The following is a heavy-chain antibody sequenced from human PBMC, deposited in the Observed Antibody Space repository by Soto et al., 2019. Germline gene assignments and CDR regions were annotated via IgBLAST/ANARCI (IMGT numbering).Heavy chain of an antibody. CDR2: SSPRGTYK. CDR1: GFTLGDHY. V-gene: IGHV3-11*05. D-gene: IGHD2-21*01. J-gene: IGHJ5*02. Sequence: QVQLVESGGALVQPGGSLRLSCATSGFTLGDHYMSWIRQAPGKGLEFISYSSPRGTYKNYADSVKGRFTVSRDNAKNAFYLQLNSLRLEDTGVYFCSRGCGGGVFDLWGQGTFVSVS. CDR3: SRGCGGGVFDL.